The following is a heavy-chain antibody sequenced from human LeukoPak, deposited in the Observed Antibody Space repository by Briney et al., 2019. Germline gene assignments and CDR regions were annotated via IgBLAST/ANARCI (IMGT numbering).Heavy chain of an antibody. Sequence: SETLSLTCIVSGGSISSYYWSWIRQPPGKGLEWIGYIYYSGSTNYNPSLKSRVTISVDTSKNQFSLKLSSVTAADTAVYYCARDISGYFDYWGQGTLVTVSS. CDR3: ARDISGYFDY. CDR1: GGSISSYY. J-gene: IGHJ4*02. CDR2: IYYSGST. D-gene: IGHD2-15*01. V-gene: IGHV4-59*01.